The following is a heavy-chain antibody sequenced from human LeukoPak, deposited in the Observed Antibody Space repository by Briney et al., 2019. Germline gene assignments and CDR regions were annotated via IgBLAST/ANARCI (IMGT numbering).Heavy chain of an antibody. V-gene: IGHV3-66*01. D-gene: IGHD1-26*01. J-gene: IGHJ4*02. CDR1: GFTVSSNY. Sequence: GSLRLSCAASGFTVSSNYMSWVRQAPGKGLEWVSVIYSGGSTYYADSVKGRFTISRDNSKNTLYLQMNSLTTEDTAVYYCARDWEARYYFDYWGQGTLVTVSS. CDR2: IYSGGST. CDR3: ARDWEARYYFDY.